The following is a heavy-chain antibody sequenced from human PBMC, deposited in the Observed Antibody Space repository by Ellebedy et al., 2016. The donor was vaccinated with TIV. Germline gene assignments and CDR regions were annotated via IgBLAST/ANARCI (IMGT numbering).Heavy chain of an antibody. D-gene: IGHD6-19*01. CDR3: AKEFIYSSGWYTFDS. CDR2: ISGTGGAT. J-gene: IGHJ4*02. Sequence: GESLKTSCAAPGFTFSNFAISRVRQAPGKGLEWVSAISGTGGATYYADSIKGRFTISRANSKNTVYLQMNSLRAADTAIYYCAKEFIYSSGWYTFDSWGQGTLVTVSS. CDR1: GFTFSNFA. V-gene: IGHV3-23*01.